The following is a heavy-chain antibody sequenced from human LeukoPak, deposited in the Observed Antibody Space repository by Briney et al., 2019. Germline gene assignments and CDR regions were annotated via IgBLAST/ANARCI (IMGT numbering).Heavy chain of an antibody. V-gene: IGHV3-7*01. J-gene: IGHJ4*01. CDR2: VNQNGNEK. CDR3: AGGPGFLIDC. D-gene: IGHD3-3*01. Sequence: GSLRLSCAASGFTFSSYWMSWVRRAPGKGLEWIANVNQNGNEKNYLDSMKGRLTISRDNANNLVFLQMNSLRIEDTAVYYCAGGPGFLIDCWGHGTLVTVSS. CDR1: GFTFSSYW.